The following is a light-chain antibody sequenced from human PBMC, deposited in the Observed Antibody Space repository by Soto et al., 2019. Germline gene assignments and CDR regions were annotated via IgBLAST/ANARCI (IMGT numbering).Light chain of an antibody. CDR1: QSVSSY. J-gene: IGKJ4*01. CDR3: QQRSSWLT. CDR2: DAP. V-gene: IGKV3-11*01. Sequence: EIVLTQSPATLSLSPGERATLSCRASQSVSSYLAWYQQKPGQAPRLLIYDAPNKATGIPARFSGSGSGTDFTLTISSREPEDFAVYYCQQRSSWLTFGGGTKVEIK.